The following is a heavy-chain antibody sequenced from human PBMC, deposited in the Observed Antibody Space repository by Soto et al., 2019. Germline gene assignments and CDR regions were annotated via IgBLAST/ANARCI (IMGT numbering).Heavy chain of an antibody. Sequence: GASVKVSCKASGYTFTSYDINWVRQATGQGLEWMGWMNPNSGNTGYAQKFQGRVTMTRNTSISTAYMELSSLRSEDTAVYYCARIAAAAVDALDIWGQGTMVTVSS. CDR2: MNPNSGNT. CDR3: ARIAAAAVDALDI. CDR1: GYTFTSYD. D-gene: IGHD6-13*01. J-gene: IGHJ3*02. V-gene: IGHV1-8*01.